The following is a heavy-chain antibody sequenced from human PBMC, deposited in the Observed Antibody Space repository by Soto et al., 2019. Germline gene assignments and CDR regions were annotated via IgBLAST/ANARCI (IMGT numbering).Heavy chain of an antibody. J-gene: IGHJ4*02. CDR1: GFTFSSYA. D-gene: IGHD6-13*01. CDR3: ATGVSIAAESFDY. Sequence: PGGSLRLSCAASGFTFSSYAMHWVRQAPGKGLEWVAVISYDGSNKYYADSVKGRFTISRDNSKNTLYLQMNSLRAEDTAVYYCATGVSIAAESFDYWGQGTLVTVSS. V-gene: IGHV3-30-3*01. CDR2: ISYDGSNK.